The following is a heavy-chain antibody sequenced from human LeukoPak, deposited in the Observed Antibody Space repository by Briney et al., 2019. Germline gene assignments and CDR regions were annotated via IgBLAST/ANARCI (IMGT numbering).Heavy chain of an antibody. V-gene: IGHV3-43*02. Sequence: GGSLRLSCAASGFTFDDYAMNWVRQDPGKGLQWVSLISGDGGSTYYADSVKGRFTISRDNIKNSLYLQMNSLRNEDSALYYCAKDVARHCASTSCYPESWGQGTLVTVSS. CDR3: AKDVARHCASTSCYPES. D-gene: IGHD2-2*01. CDR1: GFTFDDYA. J-gene: IGHJ5*02. CDR2: ISGDGGST.